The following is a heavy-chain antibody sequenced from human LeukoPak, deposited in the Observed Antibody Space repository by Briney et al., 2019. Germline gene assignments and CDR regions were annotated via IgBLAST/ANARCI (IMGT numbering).Heavy chain of an antibody. Sequence: SETLSLTCTVSGGSISSGDYYWSWIRHPPGKGLEWIGYIYYSGSTYYNPSLKSRVTISVDTSKNQFSLKLSSVTAADTAVYYCARDIAARPHFDYWGQGTLVTVSS. J-gene: IGHJ4*02. CDR2: IYYSGST. CDR1: GGSISSGDYY. V-gene: IGHV4-30-4*01. CDR3: ARDIAARPHFDY. D-gene: IGHD6-6*01.